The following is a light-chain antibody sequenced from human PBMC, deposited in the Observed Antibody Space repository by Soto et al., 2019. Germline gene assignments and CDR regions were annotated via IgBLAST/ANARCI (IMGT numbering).Light chain of an antibody. CDR3: QLYDIYSAVT. V-gene: IGKV1-5*03. CDR2: RAS. J-gene: IGKJ2*01. CDR1: QSISDR. Sequence: DIRLTQSPSTLSASVGDRVTITCRASQSISDRLAWYQQKSGKAPRLLIYRASSLENGVPSRFSGSGSGTEFTLTISSLQPDDFATYYFQLYDIYSAVTFGQGTKLDI.